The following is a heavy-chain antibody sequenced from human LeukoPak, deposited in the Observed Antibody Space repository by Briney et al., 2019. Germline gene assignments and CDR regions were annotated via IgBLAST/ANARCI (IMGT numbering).Heavy chain of an antibody. CDR3: ARQGYHWNDNNLYYFDY. Sequence: SETLSLTCAVSGYSINSAYYWGWIRQPPGKGLEWIGSMYHSGSTWYSPSLKSRISISIDTSKSTFSLKLRSVTAADTDIYYCARQGYHWNDNNLYYFDYWGQGTLVTVSS. CDR2: MYHSGST. J-gene: IGHJ4*02. CDR1: GYSINSAYY. V-gene: IGHV4-38-2*01. D-gene: IGHD1-20*01.